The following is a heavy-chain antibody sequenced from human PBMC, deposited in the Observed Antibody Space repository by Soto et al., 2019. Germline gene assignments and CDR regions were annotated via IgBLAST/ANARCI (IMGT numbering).Heavy chain of an antibody. CDR1: GFTFSSYG. CDR2: IWYDGSNK. J-gene: IGHJ3*02. D-gene: IGHD1-26*01. CDR3: ARSQGMWELRPDAFDI. Sequence: GGSLRLSCAASGFTFSSYGMHWVRQAPGKGLEWVAVIWYDGSNKYYADSVKGRFTISRDNSKNTLYLQMNGLRAEDTAVYYCARSQGMWELRPDAFDIWGQGTMVTVSS. V-gene: IGHV3-33*01.